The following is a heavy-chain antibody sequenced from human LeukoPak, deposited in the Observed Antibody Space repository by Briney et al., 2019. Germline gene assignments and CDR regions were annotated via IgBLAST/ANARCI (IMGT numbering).Heavy chain of an antibody. CDR2: INPSGGST. D-gene: IGHD3-3*01. V-gene: IGHV1-46*01. CDR1: GYTFTSYY. J-gene: IGHJ4*02. Sequence: ASVKVSCKASGYTFTSYYMHWVRQAPGQGLEWMGIINPSGGSTSYAQKFQGRVTMTTDTSTSTAYMELRSLRSDDTAVYYCARIDKFWSGYYFDYWGQGTLVTVSS. CDR3: ARIDKFWSGYYFDY.